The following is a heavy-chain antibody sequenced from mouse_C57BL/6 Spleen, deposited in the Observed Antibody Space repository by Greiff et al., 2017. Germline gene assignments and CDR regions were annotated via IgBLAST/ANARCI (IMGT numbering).Heavy chain of an antibody. Sequence: VQLQQSGAELVRPGASVKLSCTASGFNIKDDYMHWVKQRPEQGLEWIGWFDPENGDTEYASKFQGKASIPADTSSNPAYLQLSSLTSEDTAVYYCTPIYYDYLAYWGQGTLVTVSA. J-gene: IGHJ3*01. V-gene: IGHV14-4*01. CDR2: FDPENGDT. D-gene: IGHD2-4*01. CDR1: GFNIKDDY. CDR3: TPIYYDYLAY.